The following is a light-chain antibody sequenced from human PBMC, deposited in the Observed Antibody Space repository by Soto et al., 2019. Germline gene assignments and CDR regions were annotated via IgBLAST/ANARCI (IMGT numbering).Light chain of an antibody. V-gene: IGLV2-8*01. J-gene: IGLJ2*01. CDR3: TSYGGRDDTI. CDR1: SSDVGAYDR. Sequence: QSVLTQPPSASGSPGQSVTISCTGTSSDVGAYDRVSWYQQHPGKPPKLIIYAVTDRTSGVPGRFSGSKSGNTASLTVSGLQAEDEADYYCTSYGGRDDTIFGGGTKVTVL. CDR2: AVT.